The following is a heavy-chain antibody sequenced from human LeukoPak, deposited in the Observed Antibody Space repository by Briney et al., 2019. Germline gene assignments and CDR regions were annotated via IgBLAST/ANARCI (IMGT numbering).Heavy chain of an antibody. CDR2: IVVGSGNT. V-gene: IGHV1-58*02. Sequence: GTSVKVSCKASGFTFTSSAMQWVRQARGQRLEWIGWIVVGSGNTNYAQKFQERVTITRDMSTSTAYMELSSLRSEDTAVYYCAAADMGTSDGAFDIWGQGTMVTVSS. CDR1: GFTFTSSA. D-gene: IGHD5-18*01. J-gene: IGHJ3*02. CDR3: AAADMGTSDGAFDI.